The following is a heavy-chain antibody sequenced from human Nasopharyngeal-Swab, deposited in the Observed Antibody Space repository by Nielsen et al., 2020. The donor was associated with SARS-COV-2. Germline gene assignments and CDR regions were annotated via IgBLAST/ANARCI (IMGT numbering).Heavy chain of an antibody. D-gene: IGHD2-2*01. V-gene: IGHV3-11*01. J-gene: IGHJ3*02. CDR2: ISSSGSTI. CDR1: GFTFSDYY. CDR3: ARGRGYCSSTSCPPVAFDI. Sequence: GGSLRLSCAASGFTFSDYYINWIRQAPGKGLEWVSYISSSGSTIYYADPVKGRFTISRDNAKNSLYLQMNSLRAEDTAVYHCARGRGYCSSTSCPPVAFDIWGQGTKVTVSP.